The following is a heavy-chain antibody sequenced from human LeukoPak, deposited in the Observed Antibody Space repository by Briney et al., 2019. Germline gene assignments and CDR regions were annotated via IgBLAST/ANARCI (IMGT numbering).Heavy chain of an antibody. D-gene: IGHD4-23*01. CDR3: ARIYGGTFDY. CDR2: INCDGSTT. Sequence: GGSLRLSCAASGFPFSSYWMHWVRQAPGKGLVWVSRINCDGSTTIYADSVKGRFTISRDNAKNTLYLQMNSLRGEDTAVYYCARIYGGTFDYWGQGTLVTVSS. J-gene: IGHJ4*02. CDR1: GFPFSSYW. V-gene: IGHV3-74*01.